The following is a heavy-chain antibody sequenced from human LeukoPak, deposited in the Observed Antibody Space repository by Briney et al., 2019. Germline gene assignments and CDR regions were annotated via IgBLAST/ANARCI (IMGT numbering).Heavy chain of an antibody. CDR3: ARSYSNSLYYYYYYYMDV. J-gene: IGHJ6*03. Sequence: SETLSPTCTVSGGSISSSSYYWGWIRQPPGKGLEWIGSIYYSGSTYYNPSLKSRVTISVDTSKNQFSLKLSSVTAADTAVYYCARSYSNSLYYYYYYYMDVWGKGTTVTVSS. CDR1: GGSISSSSYY. D-gene: IGHD4-11*01. V-gene: IGHV4-39*01. CDR2: IYYSGST.